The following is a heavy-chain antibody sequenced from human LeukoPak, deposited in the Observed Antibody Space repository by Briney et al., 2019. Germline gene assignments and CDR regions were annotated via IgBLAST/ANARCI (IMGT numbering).Heavy chain of an antibody. CDR2: ISDSGSST. V-gene: IGHV3-23*01. J-gene: IGHJ4*02. CDR1: GFTFSSYA. Sequence: PGGSLRLSCAASGFTFSSYAMSWVRQAPGKGLEWVSTISDSGSSTYYTDSVKGRFTFSRDNSKNTLHLQMNSLRAEDTAVYYCAKWAQPKYYFDYWGQGTLVTVSS. CDR3: AKWAQPKYYFDY.